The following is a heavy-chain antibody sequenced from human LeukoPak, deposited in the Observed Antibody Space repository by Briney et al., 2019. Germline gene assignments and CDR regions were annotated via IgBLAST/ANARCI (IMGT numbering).Heavy chain of an antibody. CDR3: ARGSRFKRGQANYWYFDL. J-gene: IGHJ2*01. Sequence: GASVKVSCKASGYTFTSYDINWVRQATGQGLEWMGWMNPNSGNTGYAQKFQGRVTMTRNTSISTAYMELSSLRSEDTAVYYCARGSRFKRGQANYWYFDLWGRGTLVTVSS. CDR1: GYTFTSYD. D-gene: IGHD3-10*01. V-gene: IGHV1-8*01. CDR2: MNPNSGNT.